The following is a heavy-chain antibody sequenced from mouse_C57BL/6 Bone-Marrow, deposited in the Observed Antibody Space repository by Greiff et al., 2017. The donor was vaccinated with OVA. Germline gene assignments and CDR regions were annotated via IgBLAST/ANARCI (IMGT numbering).Heavy chain of an antibody. J-gene: IGHJ2*01. CDR2: IHPNSGST. CDR1: GYTFTSYW. CDR3: ASLWLRRGGYYFDY. D-gene: IGHD2-2*01. Sequence: QVQLQQPGAELVKPGASVKLSCKASGYTFTSYWMHWVKQRPGQGLEWIGMIHPNSGSTNYNEKFKSKATLTVDKSSSTAYMQLSSLTSEDSAVYYGASLWLRRGGYYFDYWGQGTTLTVSS. V-gene: IGHV1-64*01.